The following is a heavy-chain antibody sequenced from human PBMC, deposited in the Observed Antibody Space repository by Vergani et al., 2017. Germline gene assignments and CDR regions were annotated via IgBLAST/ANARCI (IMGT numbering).Heavy chain of an antibody. J-gene: IGHJ6*03. CDR1: GFTFSSYA. D-gene: IGHD1-26*01. Sequence: QVQLVESGGGVVQPGRSLRLSCAASGFTFSSYAMHWVRQAPGKGLEWVAVISYDGSNKYYADSVKGRFTISRDNSKNTLYLQMNSLRAEDTAVYYCARDSGSDGDYYYYMDVWGKGTTVTVSS. CDR2: ISYDGSNK. V-gene: IGHV3-30*04. CDR3: ARDSGSDGDYYYYMDV.